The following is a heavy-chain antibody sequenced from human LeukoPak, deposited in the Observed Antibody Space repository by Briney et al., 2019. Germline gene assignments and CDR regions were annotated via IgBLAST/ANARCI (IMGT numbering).Heavy chain of an antibody. CDR1: GFTFSIYA. Sequence: GGSLRLSCAASGFTFSIYAMNWVRQAPGKGLEWVSVIGGSADSADYADSVKGRFTISRDNAKNSLYLQMNSLRAEDTAVYYCAREGTPTVIYYYYYMDVWGKGTTVTVSS. CDR2: IGGSADSA. CDR3: AREGTPTVIYYYYYMDV. D-gene: IGHD4-17*01. V-gene: IGHV3-23*01. J-gene: IGHJ6*03.